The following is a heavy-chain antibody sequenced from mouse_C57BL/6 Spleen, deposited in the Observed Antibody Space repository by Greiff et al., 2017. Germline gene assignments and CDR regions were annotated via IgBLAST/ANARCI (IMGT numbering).Heavy chain of an antibody. CDR2: ISDGGSYP. CDR3: TRDGTGAY. J-gene: IGHJ3*01. D-gene: IGHD4-1*01. CDR1: GFTFSSYA. Sequence: EVQGVESGGGLVKPGGSLKLSCAVSGFTFSSYAMSWVRQTPEKRLEWVATISDGGSYPSYPDNVKGRFTISRDHAMNNLYLQMSHLKSEDTAMYYCTRDGTGAYWGQGTLVTVSA. V-gene: IGHV5-4*01.